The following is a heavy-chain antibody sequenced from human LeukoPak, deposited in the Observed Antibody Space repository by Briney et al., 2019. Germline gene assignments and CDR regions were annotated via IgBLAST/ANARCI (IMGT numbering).Heavy chain of an antibody. Sequence: GGSLRLSFAAPGFTFSSHRMHWVRQAPGKGLVWVSRINTDGSSTSYADSVKGRFTISRDNAKNTLYLQMNSLRAEDTAVYYCARAPAAYFDYWGQGTLVTVSS. V-gene: IGHV3-74*01. CDR1: GFTFSSHR. CDR2: INTDGSST. D-gene: IGHD2-2*01. CDR3: ARAPAAYFDY. J-gene: IGHJ4*02.